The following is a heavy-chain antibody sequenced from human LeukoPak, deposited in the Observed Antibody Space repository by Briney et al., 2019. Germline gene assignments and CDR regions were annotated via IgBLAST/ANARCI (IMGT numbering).Heavy chain of an antibody. D-gene: IGHD4-23*01. J-gene: IGHJ4*02. CDR3: VKGGGNVRRYFEY. Sequence: GGSLRLSCTTSGFTFSSYSMNWVRQAPGKGLEWVSSISTTRSYIYYADSVKGRFTISRDSSKNTLYLQMNSLRAEDTAVYYCVKGGGNVRRYFEYWGQGTLVTVSS. CDR1: GFTFSSYS. CDR2: ISTTRSYI. V-gene: IGHV3-21*04.